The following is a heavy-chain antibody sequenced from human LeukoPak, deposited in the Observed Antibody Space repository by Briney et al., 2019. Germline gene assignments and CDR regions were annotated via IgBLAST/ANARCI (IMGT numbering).Heavy chain of an antibody. J-gene: IGHJ4*02. CDR2: FYPSGST. CDR3: ARGRIAVAGTSYDY. CDR1: GGSISSGSYY. Sequence: SETLSLTCTVSGGSISSGSYYWRWIRQPAGKGLEWIGRFYPSGSTNYNPSLKSRVTISVDTSKNQLSLKLSSVTASDTAVYHCARGRIAVAGTSYDYWGQGILVTVSS. D-gene: IGHD6-19*01. V-gene: IGHV4-61*02.